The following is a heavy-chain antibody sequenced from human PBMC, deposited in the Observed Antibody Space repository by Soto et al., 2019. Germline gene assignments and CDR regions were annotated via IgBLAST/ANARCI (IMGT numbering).Heavy chain of an antibody. Sequence: SETLPLTCAVSGYSINNGYYSGWVRQPPGKGLEWNGSIYHNGNTYYNPSLKSRGTMSVDTSKNQFSLKLSSVTAAHTDVYYWARAPPRRIVFCFGYHSPPEDFYDYWGRGSLVTGSS. V-gene: IGHV4-38-2*01. CDR2: IYHNGNT. CDR1: GYSINNGYY. J-gene: IGHJ4*02. D-gene: IGHD5-18*01. CDR3: ARAPPRRIVFCFGYHSPPEDFYDY.